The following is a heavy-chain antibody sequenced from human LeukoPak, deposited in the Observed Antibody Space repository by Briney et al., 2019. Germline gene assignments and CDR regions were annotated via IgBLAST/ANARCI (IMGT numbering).Heavy chain of an antibody. CDR2: IYPGDSDT. J-gene: IGHJ4*02. CDR3: ARHFPCGGHCYSFDY. CDR1: GYSFTSYW. V-gene: IGHV5-51*01. Sequence: GESLKISCKGSGYSFTSYWIGWVRQMPGKGLEWMGIIYPGDSDTRYSPSFQGQVTISADKSISTAYLQWSSLKASDTAMYYCARHFPCGGHCYSFDYWGQGTLVTVSS. D-gene: IGHD2-21*02.